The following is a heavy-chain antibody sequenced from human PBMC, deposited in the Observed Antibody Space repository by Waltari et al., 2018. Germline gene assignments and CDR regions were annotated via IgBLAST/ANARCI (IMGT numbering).Heavy chain of an antibody. CDR3: AKSSGSYYEVFDY. Sequence: EVRLVESGGGLVQPGGSLRLSCAASGFAFANYGMSWVRQAPGEGLECGSSISGMGETTYYADSVKGRFTMYKDNSKNTLFLQMNSLRVDDTADYYCAKSSGSYYEVFDYWGRGTLVTVSS. V-gene: IGHV3-23*04. CDR2: ISGMGETT. CDR1: GFAFANYG. D-gene: IGHD1-26*01. J-gene: IGHJ4*02.